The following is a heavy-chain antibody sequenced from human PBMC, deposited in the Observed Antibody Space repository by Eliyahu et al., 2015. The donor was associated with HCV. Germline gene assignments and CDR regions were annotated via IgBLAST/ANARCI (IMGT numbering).Heavy chain of an antibody. Sequence: EVQLLESGGGLVQPGGSLRLSCAASGFTFSSYAMSWVPPGPGKGLEWVSAISGSGGSTYYADSVKGRFTISRDNSKNTLYLQMNSLRAEDTAVYYCAKGSRDYSSSPGVDYWGQGTLVTVSS. J-gene: IGHJ4*02. D-gene: IGHD6-6*01. CDR3: AKGSRDYSSSPGVDY. CDR2: ISGSGGST. V-gene: IGHV3-23*01. CDR1: GFTFSSYA.